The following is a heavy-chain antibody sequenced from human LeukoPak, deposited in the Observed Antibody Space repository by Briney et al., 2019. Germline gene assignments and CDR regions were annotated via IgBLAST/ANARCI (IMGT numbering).Heavy chain of an antibody. V-gene: IGHV1-69*05. J-gene: IGHJ1*01. CDR1: GYTFTSYD. CDR2: IIPIFGTA. CDR3: AIAVAGTHGYFQH. Sequence: SVKVSCKASGYTFTSYDISWVRQAPGQGLEWMGRIIPIFGTANYAQKFQGRVTITTDESTSTAYMELSSLRSEDTAVYYCAIAVAGTHGYFQHWGQGTLVTVSS. D-gene: IGHD6-19*01.